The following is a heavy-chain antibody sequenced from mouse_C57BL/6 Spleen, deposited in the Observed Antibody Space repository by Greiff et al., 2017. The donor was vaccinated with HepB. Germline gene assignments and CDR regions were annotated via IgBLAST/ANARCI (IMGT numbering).Heavy chain of an antibody. CDR1: GYTFTSSW. Sequence: QVQLKQSGAELVRPGSSVKLSCKASGYTFTSSWMDWVKQRPGQGLEWIGNIYPSDSETHYNQKFKDKATLTVDKSSSTAYMQLSSLTSEDSAVYYCAGTLSLFDYWGQGTTLTVSS. J-gene: IGHJ2*01. CDR3: AGTLSLFDY. D-gene: IGHD1-1*02. V-gene: IGHV1-61*01. CDR2: IYPSDSET.